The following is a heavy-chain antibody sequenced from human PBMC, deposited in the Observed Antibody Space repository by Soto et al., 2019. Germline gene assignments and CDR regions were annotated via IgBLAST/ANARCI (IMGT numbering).Heavy chain of an antibody. CDR3: SRVRHFYGSQDAFDL. J-gene: IGHJ3*01. CDR2: IYPGDSDT. Sequence: DSLMFPPEHSRSHFIRYWIASVRQRGEKALEWMGFIYPGDSDTRYSPSFQGQVTISADKSISTAYLQWSSLKASDTAMYYCSRVRHFYGSQDAFDLWGQGTMVTVSS. D-gene: IGHD3-10*01. CDR1: RSHFIRYW. V-gene: IGHV5-51*01.